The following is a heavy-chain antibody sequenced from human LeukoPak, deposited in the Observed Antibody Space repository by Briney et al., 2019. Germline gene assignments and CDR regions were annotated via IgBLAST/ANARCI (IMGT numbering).Heavy chain of an antibody. V-gene: IGHV3-48*01. J-gene: IGHJ4*02. CDR2: ITNSGNSK. D-gene: IGHD1-26*01. CDR1: EFTFSSYS. CDR3: AKGGKWDVTPFDY. Sequence: GGSLRLSCAASEFTFSSYSMNWVRQAPGKGLEWVSYITNSGNSKSYADSVKGRFTISRDNSKNTLYLQVNSLRAEDTAVYYCAKGGKWDVTPFDYWGQGTLVTVSS.